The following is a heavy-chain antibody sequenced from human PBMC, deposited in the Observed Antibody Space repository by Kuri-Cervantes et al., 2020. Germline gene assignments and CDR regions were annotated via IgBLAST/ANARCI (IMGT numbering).Heavy chain of an antibody. V-gene: IGHV4-34*01. CDR1: GYSISSGYY. D-gene: IGHD1-20*01. CDR3: ARNWNDAESF. CDR2: INHSGST. Sequence: SETLSLTCAVSGYSISSGYYWSWIRQPPGKGLEWIGEINHSGSTNYNPSLKSRVTISVDTSKNQFSLKLNSVTAADTAVYYCARNWNDAESFWGQGTLVTVSS. J-gene: IGHJ4*02.